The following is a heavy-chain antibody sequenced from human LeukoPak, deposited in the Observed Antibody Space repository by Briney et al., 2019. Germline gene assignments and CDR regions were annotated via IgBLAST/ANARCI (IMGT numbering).Heavy chain of an antibody. V-gene: IGHV4-4*07. D-gene: IGHD2-2*01. CDR3: AREGPYCSSTSCYTTFGAMYYFDY. CDR1: GGSISSYY. Sequence: PSETLPLTCTVSGGSISSYYWSWIRQPAGKGLEWIGRIYTSGSTNYNPSLKSRVTMSVDTSKNQFSLKLSSVTAADTAVYYCAREGPYCSSTSCYTTFGAMYYFDYWGQGTLVTVSS. CDR2: IYTSGST. J-gene: IGHJ4*02.